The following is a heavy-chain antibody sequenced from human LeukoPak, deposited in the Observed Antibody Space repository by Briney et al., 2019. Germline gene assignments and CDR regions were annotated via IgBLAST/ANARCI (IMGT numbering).Heavy chain of an antibody. CDR2: INHGGST. V-gene: IGHV4-34*01. J-gene: IGHJ2*01. CDR3: ARSADYGSGLNWYFDL. Sequence: SETLSLTCAVYGGSFIDYYWTWIRQPPGKGLEWIGEINHGGSTNYNPSLKSRVTISVDTSKNQFSLKLSSVTAADTAVYYCARSADYGSGLNWYFDLWGRGTLVTVSS. D-gene: IGHD3-10*01. CDR1: GGSFIDYY.